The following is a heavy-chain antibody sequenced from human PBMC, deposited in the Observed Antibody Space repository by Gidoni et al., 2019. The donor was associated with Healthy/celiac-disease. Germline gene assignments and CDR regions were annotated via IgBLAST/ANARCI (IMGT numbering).Heavy chain of an antibody. D-gene: IGHD2-8*01. Sequence: QLQLQESGSGLVKPSQTLSLTCAVSGGSISSGGYSWSWTRQPPGKGLEWIGYISHSGSTYYNPSLKSRVTISVDRSKNQFSLKLSSVTAADTAVYYCARAGYCTNGVCLLFDYWGQGTLVTVSS. CDR2: ISHSGST. CDR3: ARAGYCTNGVCLLFDY. CDR1: GGSISSGGYS. V-gene: IGHV4-30-2*01. J-gene: IGHJ4*02.